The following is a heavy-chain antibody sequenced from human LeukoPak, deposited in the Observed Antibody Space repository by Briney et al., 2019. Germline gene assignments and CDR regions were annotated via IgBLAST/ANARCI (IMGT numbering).Heavy chain of an antibody. Sequence: ASVKVSCKASGYTFTSYGISWVRQAPGQGLEWVGWISAYNGNTNYAQKLQGRVTMTTDTSTSTAYMELRSLRSDDTAVYYCARVLFGQWLTPRSPAYFDYWGQEALVAVSS. CDR3: ARVLFGQWLTPRSPAYFDY. J-gene: IGHJ4*02. CDR1: GYTFTSYG. V-gene: IGHV1-18*01. CDR2: ISAYNGNT. D-gene: IGHD6-19*01.